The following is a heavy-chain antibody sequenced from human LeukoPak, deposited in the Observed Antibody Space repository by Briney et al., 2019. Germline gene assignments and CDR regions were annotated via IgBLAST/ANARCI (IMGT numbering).Heavy chain of an antibody. J-gene: IGHJ4*02. CDR3: ARGHWGLDY. CDR1: GSTFSHHY. D-gene: IGHD7-27*01. Sequence: PGGSLRLSCAVSGSTFSHHYMTWIRQAPGKGLEYISYLSNSGSDIFYADSVKGRFSISRDNAKNSLYLQMNSLRAEDTAMYYCARGHWGLDYWGQGTLVTVSS. V-gene: IGHV3-11*01. CDR2: LSNSGSDI.